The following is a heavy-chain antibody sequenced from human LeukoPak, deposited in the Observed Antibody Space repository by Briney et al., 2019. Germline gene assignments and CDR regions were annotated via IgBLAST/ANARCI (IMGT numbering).Heavy chain of an antibody. V-gene: IGHV3-48*02. Sequence: SMKGRFTISRGNAKNSLYLQMNSLRDEDTAVYYCARGVRYFDYWGQGTLVTVSS. J-gene: IGHJ4*02. CDR3: ARGVRYFDY. D-gene: IGHD4-17*01.